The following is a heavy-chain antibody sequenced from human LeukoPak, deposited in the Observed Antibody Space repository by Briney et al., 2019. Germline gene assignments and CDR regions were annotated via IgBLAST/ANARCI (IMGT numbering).Heavy chain of an antibody. CDR1: GYTFTGYY. Sequence: ASVKVSCKASGYTFTGYYMHWVRQAPGQGLEWMGRINPNSGGTNYAQKFQGRVTMTRDTSISTAYMEMSRLRSDDTAVYYCARDRRDIVGATGAFDIWGQGTMVTVSS. V-gene: IGHV1-2*06. D-gene: IGHD1-26*01. CDR3: ARDRRDIVGATGAFDI. J-gene: IGHJ3*02. CDR2: INPNSGGT.